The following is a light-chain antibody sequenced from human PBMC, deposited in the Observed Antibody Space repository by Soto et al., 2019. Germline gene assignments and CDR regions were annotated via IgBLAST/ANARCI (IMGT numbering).Light chain of an antibody. CDR3: LQNDSFPPT. V-gene: IGKV1-17*03. J-gene: IGKJ5*01. CDR2: AAS. CDR1: QDIGNH. Sequence: DIQITQSPSTLFASVGDRVTISCRASQDIGNHLAWFQQKPGKVPQRLIYAASSLQTGVPSRFSGSGSGTDFTLTINSLQPEDFATYYCLQNDSFPPTFGQGTRLEIK.